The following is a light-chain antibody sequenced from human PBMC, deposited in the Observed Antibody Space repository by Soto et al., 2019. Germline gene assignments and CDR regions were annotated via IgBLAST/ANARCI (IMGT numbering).Light chain of an antibody. CDR1: PSVSSY. J-gene: IGKJ4*01. CDR3: QQRSNWPRSS. CDR2: DAS. V-gene: IGKV3-11*01. Sequence: EIVLTQSPATLSLSPGERATLPFRARPSVSSYLAWYQQKPGQAPRLLIYDASNRATGIPARFSGSGSGTDFTLTISSLEPEDFAAYYCQQRSNWPRSSFGGGTKVEIQ.